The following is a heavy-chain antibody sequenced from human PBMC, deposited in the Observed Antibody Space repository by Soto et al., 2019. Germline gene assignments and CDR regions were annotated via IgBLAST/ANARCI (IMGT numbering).Heavy chain of an antibody. CDR1: GFTFSSYS. CDR3: ARDWYRGYSYKKINDAFDI. V-gene: IGHV3-21*01. J-gene: IGHJ3*02. Sequence: EVQLVESGGGLVKPGGSLRLSCAASGFTFSSYSMNWVRQAPGKGLEWVSSISSSSSYIYYADSVKGRFTISRDNAKNSLYLQMNSLRAEDTAVYYCARDWYRGYSYKKINDAFDIWGQGTMVTVSS. CDR2: ISSSSSYI. D-gene: IGHD5-18*01.